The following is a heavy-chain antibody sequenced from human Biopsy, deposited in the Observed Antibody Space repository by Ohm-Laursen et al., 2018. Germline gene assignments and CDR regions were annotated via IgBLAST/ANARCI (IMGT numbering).Heavy chain of an antibody. Sequence: TQTLALTCSFSGFSLSARGMCVSWIRQAPGKALEWLARVDWDDYKDYSASLQTKLSISKDTSNDQVVLTVDNVDPADTATYYCARTPILIVSAGLVYRHRRHLQGMDVWGQGIAVTVS. CDR3: ARTPILIVSAGLVYRHRRHLQGMDV. CDR1: GFSLSARGMC. D-gene: IGHD6-13*01. V-gene: IGHV2-70*11. J-gene: IGHJ6*02. CDR2: VDWDDYK.